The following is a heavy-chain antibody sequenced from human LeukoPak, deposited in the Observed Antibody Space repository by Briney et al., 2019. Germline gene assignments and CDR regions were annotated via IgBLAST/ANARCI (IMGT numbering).Heavy chain of an antibody. D-gene: IGHD4-23*01. CDR3: ARDYGGNIRGYFDY. J-gene: IGHJ4*02. Sequence: PGGSLRLSCAASGFTVSSTYMSWVRQAPGKGLEWVSVIYSGGSTYYADSVKGRFTISRDNSKNTLYLKMNSLRVEDTDVYYCARDYGGNIRGYFDYWGQGTLVTVSS. CDR1: GFTVSSTY. V-gene: IGHV3-66*01. CDR2: IYSGGST.